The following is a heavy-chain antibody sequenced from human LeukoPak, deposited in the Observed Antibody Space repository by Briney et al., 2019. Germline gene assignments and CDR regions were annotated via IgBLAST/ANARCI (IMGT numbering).Heavy chain of an antibody. CDR1: GFTFSTYS. D-gene: IGHD4-17*01. CDR2: ISSSGSTI. J-gene: IGHJ4*02. V-gene: IGHV3-48*04. Sequence: PGGSLRLSCAASGFTFSTYSMNWVRQAPGKGLEWVSYISSSGSTIYYADSVKGRFTISRDNAKNSLYLQMNSLRAEDTAVYYCARGGLYYGDSRQGGQGTLVTVSS. CDR3: ARGGLYYGDSRQ.